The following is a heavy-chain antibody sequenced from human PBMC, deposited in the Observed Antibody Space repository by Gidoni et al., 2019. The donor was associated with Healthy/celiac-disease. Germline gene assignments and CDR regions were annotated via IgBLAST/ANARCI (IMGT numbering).Heavy chain of an antibody. V-gene: IGHV4-61*02. CDR3: ARASVGGATLRYYYYGMDV. D-gene: IGHD1-26*01. CDR2: IYTSGST. CDR1: GGSISSGSYY. Sequence: QVQLQESGPGLVKPSQTLSLTCTVSGGSISSGSYYWSWIRQPAGKGLEWIGRIYTSGSTNYNPSLKSRVTISVDTSKNQFSLKLSSVTAADTAVYYCARASVGGATLRYYYYGMDVWGQGTTVTVSS. J-gene: IGHJ6*02.